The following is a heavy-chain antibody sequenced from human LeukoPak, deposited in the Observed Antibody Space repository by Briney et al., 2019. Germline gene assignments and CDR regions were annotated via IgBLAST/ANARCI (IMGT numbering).Heavy chain of an antibody. Sequence: SETLSLTCTVSGGSFSGYYWSWIRQPPGKGLEWIGEINHSGSTNYNPSLKSRVTISVDTSKNQFSLKLSSVTAADTAVYYCAKTSGTYPNYAFDIWGQGTLVTVSS. D-gene: IGHD1-26*01. CDR1: GGSFSGYY. CDR3: AKTSGTYPNYAFDI. V-gene: IGHV4-34*01. CDR2: INHSGST. J-gene: IGHJ3*02.